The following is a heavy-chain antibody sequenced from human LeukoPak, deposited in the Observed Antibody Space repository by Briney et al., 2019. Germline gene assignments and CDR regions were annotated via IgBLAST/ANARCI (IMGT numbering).Heavy chain of an antibody. CDR1: GDSIISSFW. D-gene: IGHD5-12*01. J-gene: IGHJ4*02. CDR2: MYHSGST. V-gene: IGHV4-4*02. Sequence: SGTLSLTCAVSGDSIISSFWWSWVRQPPGKGLEWIGEMYHSGSTNYNPSLRSRVSISVDRSKNEFSLKLNSVTAADTAVYYCARIYSGYIMYWGQGTLVTVSS. CDR3: ARIYSGYIMY.